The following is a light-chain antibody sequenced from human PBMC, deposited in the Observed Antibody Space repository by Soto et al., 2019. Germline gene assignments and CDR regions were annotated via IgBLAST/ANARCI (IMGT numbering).Light chain of an antibody. Sequence: QSVLTKPPSASGTPGQRVTISCSGSSSNIGRSSVNWYQQLPGTAPKVLIYSNNQRPSGVPDRFSGSKSGTSASLAISGLQSEDEADYYCEAWDDSLNGWVFGGGTKLTVL. CDR3: EAWDDSLNGWV. CDR2: SNN. J-gene: IGLJ3*02. CDR1: SSNIGRSS. V-gene: IGLV1-44*01.